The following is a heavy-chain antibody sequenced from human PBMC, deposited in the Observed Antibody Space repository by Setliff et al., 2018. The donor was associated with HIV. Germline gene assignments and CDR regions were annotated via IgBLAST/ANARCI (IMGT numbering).Heavy chain of an antibody. CDR2: ISPDNGAA. CDR1: GYMILGYK. CDR3: ARPRVFDSFDV. Sequence: ASVKVSCKAIGYMILGYKMSWVRQAPGQGLEWIGRISPDNGAAEYALKFQGRVRMTLDTSISTAYLEIPRLTSDDAAVYYCARPRVFDSFDVWGQGTLVTVSS. J-gene: IGHJ3*01. V-gene: IGHV1-2*06.